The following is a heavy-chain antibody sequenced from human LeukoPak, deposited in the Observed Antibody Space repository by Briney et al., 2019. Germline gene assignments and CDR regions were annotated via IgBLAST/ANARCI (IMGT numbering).Heavy chain of an antibody. D-gene: IGHD2-21*02. CDR2: IIPIFGTA. Sequence: SVKVSCKASGGTFSSYAISWVRQAPGQGLEWMGGIIPIFGTANYAQKFQGRVTITADESTSTAYMELSSLGSEDTAVYYCATTCGGDCYPVFDYWGQGTLVTVSS. V-gene: IGHV1-69*13. J-gene: IGHJ4*02. CDR1: GGTFSSYA. CDR3: ATTCGGDCYPVFDY.